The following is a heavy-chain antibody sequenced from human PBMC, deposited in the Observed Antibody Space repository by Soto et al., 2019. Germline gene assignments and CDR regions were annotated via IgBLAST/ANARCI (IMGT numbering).Heavy chain of an antibody. D-gene: IGHD3-10*01. CDR2: ISYDGSNA. CDR3: ARDGGGFGELLLNSYDAFDL. V-gene: IGHV3-30*04. CDR1: GFSFSTYA. J-gene: IGHJ3*01. Sequence: QEQLVESGGGVVQPGTSLRLSCTASGFSFSTYAMYWVRQAPGKGLEWVAIISYDGSNAQYADSVKGRFTVARDNSKNTLYLQMHSLTAEDTAGYYCARDGGGFGELLLNSYDAFDLWGQGKLVTVSS.